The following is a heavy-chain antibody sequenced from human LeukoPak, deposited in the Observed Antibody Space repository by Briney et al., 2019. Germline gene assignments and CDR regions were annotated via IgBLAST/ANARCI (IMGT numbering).Heavy chain of an antibody. V-gene: IGHV3-66*01. CDR3: ARVTGYVMEDYFDY. J-gene: IGHJ4*02. CDR1: GFTFSSYA. CDR2: IYSHGGT. D-gene: IGHD6-13*01. Sequence: GGSLRLSCAASGFTFSSYAMSWVRQAPGKGLEWVSLIYSHGGTNYADSVKGRFTISRDNSKNTLYLQMNSLRAEDTAVYYCARVTGYVMEDYFDYWGQGTLVTVSS.